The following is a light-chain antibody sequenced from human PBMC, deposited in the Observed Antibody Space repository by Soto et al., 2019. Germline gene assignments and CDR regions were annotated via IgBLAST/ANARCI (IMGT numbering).Light chain of an antibody. CDR2: VNSDGSH. CDR1: SGHSSYA. V-gene: IGLV4-69*01. J-gene: IGLJ2*01. CDR3: QTWGTGIQV. Sequence: QLVLTQSPSASASLGASVKLTCTLSSGHSSYAIAWHQQQPEKGPRYLMKVNSDGSHRKGDEIPGRFSGSSSGAERYLTISSLHSEDEADYYCQTWGTGIQVFGGGTKLTVL.